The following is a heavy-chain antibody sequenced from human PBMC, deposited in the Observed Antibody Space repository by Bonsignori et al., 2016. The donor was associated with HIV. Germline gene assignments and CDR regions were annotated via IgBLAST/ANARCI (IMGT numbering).Heavy chain of an antibody. CDR2: INHSGST. CDR3: ARGVRKYYDSSGYYSSPVFFDY. D-gene: IGHD3-22*01. V-gene: IGHV4-34*01. J-gene: IGHJ4*02. Sequence: RQAPGKGLEWIGEINHSGSTNYNPSLKSRVTISVDTSKNQFSLKLSSVTAADTAVYYCARGVRKYYDSSGYYSSPVFFDYWGQGTLVTVSS.